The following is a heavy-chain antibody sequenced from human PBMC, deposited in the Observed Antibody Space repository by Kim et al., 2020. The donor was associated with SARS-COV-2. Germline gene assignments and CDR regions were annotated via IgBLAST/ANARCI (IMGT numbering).Heavy chain of an antibody. J-gene: IGHJ4*02. Sequence: SETLSLTCTVSGGSINSSNYYWGWIRQPPGKGLEWIGSIHYSGSTYYNPSLKSRVTISVDSSKNQFSLNLNSVTAADTAVYYCARPREEWVQFTAFDYWGQGTLVTVSS. V-gene: IGHV4-39*01. CDR3: ARPREEWVQFTAFDY. CDR2: IHYSGST. D-gene: IGHD1-1*01. CDR1: GGSINSSNYY.